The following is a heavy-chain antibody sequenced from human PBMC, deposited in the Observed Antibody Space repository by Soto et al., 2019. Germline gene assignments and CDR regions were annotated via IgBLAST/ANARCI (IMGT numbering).Heavy chain of an antibody. Sequence: GGSLRLSCAASGFTFSSNGMHWVRQAPGKGLEWVAVISYDGSNKQYADSVKGRFTISRDNSKNTLYLQMNSLRAEDTAVYYCAKDPTIQALVGHWFDPWGQGTLVTVSS. J-gene: IGHJ5*02. CDR1: GFTFSSNG. CDR2: ISYDGSNK. CDR3: AKDPTIQALVGHWFDP. V-gene: IGHV3-30*12. D-gene: IGHD5-12*01.